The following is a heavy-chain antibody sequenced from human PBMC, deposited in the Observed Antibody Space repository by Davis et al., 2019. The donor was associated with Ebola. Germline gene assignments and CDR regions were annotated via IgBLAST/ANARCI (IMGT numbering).Heavy chain of an antibody. V-gene: IGHV3-30*18. CDR3: AKTLGRVYMDV. J-gene: IGHJ6*03. D-gene: IGHD3-16*01. Sequence: GESLKISCAASGFTFSSYGMHWVRQAPGKGLEWVAVISYDGSNKYYADSVKGRFTISRDNSKNTLYLQMNSLRAEDTAVYYCAKTLGRVYMDVWGKGTTVTVSS. CDR2: ISYDGSNK. CDR1: GFTFSSYG.